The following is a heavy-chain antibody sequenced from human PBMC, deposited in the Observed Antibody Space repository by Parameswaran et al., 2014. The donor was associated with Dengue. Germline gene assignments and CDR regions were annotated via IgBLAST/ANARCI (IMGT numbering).Heavy chain of an antibody. CDR3: ATLGSGNGGYSYYFDY. CDR2: IYSGGST. V-gene: IGHV3-66*01. D-gene: IGHD5-18*01. J-gene: IGHJ4*02. Sequence: WIRQSPGKGLEWVSVIYSGGSTYYADSVKGRFTISRDNSKNTLYLQMNSLRAEDTAVYYCATLGSGNGGYSYYFDYWGQGTLVTVSS.